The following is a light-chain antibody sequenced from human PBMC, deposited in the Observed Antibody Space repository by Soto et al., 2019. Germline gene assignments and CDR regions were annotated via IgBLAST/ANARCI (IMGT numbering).Light chain of an antibody. J-gene: IGLJ1*01. CDR1: SSDVGAYNY. Sequence: QSALTQPRSVSGSPGQSVTISCTGTSSDVGAYNYVSWFQQHPGKAPKLIIYEVTNRPSGLSNRFSGSKSDNTASLTISGLQAEDEADYYCVSHISVAYRSIYVFGTGTKLTVL. CDR2: EVT. CDR3: VSHISVAYRSIYV. V-gene: IGLV2-14*01.